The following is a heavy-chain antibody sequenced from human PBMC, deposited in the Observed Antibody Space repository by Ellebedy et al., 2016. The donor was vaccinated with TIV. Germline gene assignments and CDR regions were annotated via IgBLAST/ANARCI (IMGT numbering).Heavy chain of an antibody. Sequence: GESLKISCAASGFTVSSNYMSWVRQAPGQGLEWVSVIYGADITYYADSVKGRFTISRHISNNTLYLQMNSLRPEDTAVYYCARQRGWELLWGQGTLVTVSS. CDR2: IYGADIT. CDR3: ARQRGWELL. V-gene: IGHV3-53*04. D-gene: IGHD1-26*01. J-gene: IGHJ1*01. CDR1: GFTVSSNY.